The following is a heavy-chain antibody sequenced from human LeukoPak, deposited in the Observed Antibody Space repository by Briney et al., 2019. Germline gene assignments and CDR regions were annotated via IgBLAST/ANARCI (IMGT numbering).Heavy chain of an antibody. Sequence: GASVNVSCKASGYTFTGYYMHWVRQAPGQGLEWRGWINPNSGGTNYSQKFQGRVTMTRDTSISTNYMELSRLRSDDTAVYYCARDPIDYYDSSGYWKSDNWFDPWGQGTLVTVSS. V-gene: IGHV1-2*02. CDR2: INPNSGGT. J-gene: IGHJ5*02. CDR3: ARDPIDYYDSSGYWKSDNWFDP. D-gene: IGHD3-22*01. CDR1: GYTFTGYY.